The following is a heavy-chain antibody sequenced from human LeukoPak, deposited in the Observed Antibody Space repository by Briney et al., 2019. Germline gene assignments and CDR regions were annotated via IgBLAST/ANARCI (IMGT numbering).Heavy chain of an antibody. V-gene: IGHV1-2*02. Sequence: ASVKVSCKASGYTFTGYCMHWVRQAPGQGLEWMGWINPNSGGTNYAQKFQGRVTMTRDTSISTAYMELSRLRSDDTAVYYCATYYYDSSGQKHFDYWGQGTLVTVSS. J-gene: IGHJ4*02. CDR3: ATYYYDSSGQKHFDY. CDR1: GYTFTGYC. D-gene: IGHD3-22*01. CDR2: INPNSGGT.